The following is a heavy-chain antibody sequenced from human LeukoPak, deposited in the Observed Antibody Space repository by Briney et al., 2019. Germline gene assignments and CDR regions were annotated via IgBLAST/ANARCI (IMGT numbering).Heavy chain of an antibody. V-gene: IGHV3-53*01. CDR3: ARDEPWLGPLG. CDR2: IYSGGST. D-gene: IGHD6-19*01. CDR1: GFTVSSKH. J-gene: IGHJ4*02. Sequence: GGSLRLSCAVSGFTVSSKHMNWVRQSPGKGLEWVSLIYSGGSTYYAESVKGRFTISRDNSKNTLYLQMNSLRAEDTAVYYCARDEPWLGPLGWGQGTLVTVSS.